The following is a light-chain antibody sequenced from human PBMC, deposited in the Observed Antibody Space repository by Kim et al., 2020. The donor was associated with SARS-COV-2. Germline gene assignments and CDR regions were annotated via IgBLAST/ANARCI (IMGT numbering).Light chain of an antibody. J-gene: IGKJ1*01. CDR1: QKISNY. Sequence: SVGGQITITCRASQKISNYLNWYQQKPGKAPKILIYTASNLQSWVPSRFSGSGSGTDFTLTISSLQPEDFATYYCQQSYSTPPWTFGQGTKVDIK. CDR3: QQSYSTPPWT. V-gene: IGKV1-39*01. CDR2: TAS.